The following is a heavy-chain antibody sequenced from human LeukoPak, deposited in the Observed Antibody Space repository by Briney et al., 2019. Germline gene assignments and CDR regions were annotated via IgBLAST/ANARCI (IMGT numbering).Heavy chain of an antibody. J-gene: IGHJ6*02. D-gene: IGHD3-3*01. CDR3: ARDTIFGVVRYYYYGMDV. CDR1: GGTFSSYA. V-gene: IGHV1-69*13. Sequence: SVKVSCKASGGTFSSYAISWVRQAPGQGLEWMEGIIPIFGTANYAQKFQGRVTITADESTSTAYMELSSLRSEDTAVYYCARDTIFGVVRYYYYGMDVWGQGTTVTVSS. CDR2: IIPIFGTA.